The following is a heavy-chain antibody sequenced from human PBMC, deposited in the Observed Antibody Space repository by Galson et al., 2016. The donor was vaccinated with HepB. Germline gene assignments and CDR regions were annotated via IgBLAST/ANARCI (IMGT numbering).Heavy chain of an antibody. D-gene: IGHD5-18*01. V-gene: IGHV3-11*01. Sequence: SLRLSCAASGFTFSDYYITWIRQAPGKGLEWLSYITSSGSAIYSADSVKGRFTISRDNAKNSLYLQMNSLRAEDTAMYYCARGPGYSFGALDYWGQGTRVTVSS. J-gene: IGHJ4*02. CDR3: ARGPGYSFGALDY. CDR1: GFTFSDYY. CDR2: ITSSGSAI.